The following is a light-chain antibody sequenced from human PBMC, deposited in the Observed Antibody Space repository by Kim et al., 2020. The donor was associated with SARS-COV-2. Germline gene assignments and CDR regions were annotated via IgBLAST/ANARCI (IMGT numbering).Light chain of an antibody. CDR1: QSVINY. V-gene: IGKV1-39*01. J-gene: IGKJ5*01. Sequence: DIQMTQSPSSLSASVRDRVTITCRASQSVINYLSWYQQKPGKAPKLLIYAASSLQSGVPSRFTGSGSGTDFTLTISSLQPEDFATYYCQQSYSTPITFGQGTQLEIK. CDR3: QQSYSTPIT. CDR2: AAS.